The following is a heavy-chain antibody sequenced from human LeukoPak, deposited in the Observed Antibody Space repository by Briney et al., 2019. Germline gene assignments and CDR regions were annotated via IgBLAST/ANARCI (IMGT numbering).Heavy chain of an antibody. D-gene: IGHD2-21*01. J-gene: IGHJ6*03. Sequence: PSETLSLTCTVSGGSISSGSYYCSWIRQPAGKGLEWIGRIYTSGSTNYNPSLKSRVTISVDTSKNQFSLKLSSVTAADTAVYYCARNVAFYYYYYMDVWGKGTTVTVSS. CDR3: ARNVAFYYYYYMDV. V-gene: IGHV4-61*02. CDR2: IYTSGST. CDR1: GGSISSGSYY.